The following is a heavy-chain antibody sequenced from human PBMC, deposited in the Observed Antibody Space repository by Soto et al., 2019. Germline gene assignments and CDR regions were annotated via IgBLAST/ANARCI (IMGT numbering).Heavy chain of an antibody. CDR2: RYYSEST. J-gene: IGHJ4*02. V-gene: IGHV4-31*03. CDR3: ARTKCSGGSCYSWSLDH. Sequence: SETLSLTCTVSGGSITTGGYYWSWIRQLPGKGLEWIGHRYYSESTYYNPSLKSRVSISLDTSKNQFSLKLSFVTAADTAMYYCARTKCSGGSCYSWSLDHWGQETPVTVSS. CDR1: GGSITTGGYY. D-gene: IGHD2-15*01.